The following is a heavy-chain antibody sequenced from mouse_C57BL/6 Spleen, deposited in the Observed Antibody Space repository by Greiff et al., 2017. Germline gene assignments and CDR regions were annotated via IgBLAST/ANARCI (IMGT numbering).Heavy chain of an antibody. CDR3: ARGGDYAMDY. V-gene: IGHV3-6*01. CDR1: GYSITSGYY. CDR2: ISYDGSN. Sequence: EVQLQESGPGLAKPSQSLSLTCSVTGYSITSGYYWNWIRQFPGNKLEWMGYISYDGSNNYNPSLKNRISITRDTSKNQFFLKLNSVTTEDTATYYCARGGDYAMDYWGQGTSVTVSS. J-gene: IGHJ4*01.